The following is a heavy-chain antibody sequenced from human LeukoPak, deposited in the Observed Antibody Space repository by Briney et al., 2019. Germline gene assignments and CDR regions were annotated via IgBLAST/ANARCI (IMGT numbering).Heavy chain of an antibody. D-gene: IGHD3-10*01. Sequence: ASVKVSCKASGYTFTSYYMHWVRQAPGQGLEWMGIINPSGGSTSYAQKFQGRVTMTRDTSTSTVYMELSSLRSEDTAVYYCARLMVRGVMAPLGWFDPWGQGTLVTVSS. CDR1: GYTFTSYY. V-gene: IGHV1-46*01. J-gene: IGHJ5*02. CDR3: ARLMVRGVMAPLGWFDP. CDR2: INPSGGST.